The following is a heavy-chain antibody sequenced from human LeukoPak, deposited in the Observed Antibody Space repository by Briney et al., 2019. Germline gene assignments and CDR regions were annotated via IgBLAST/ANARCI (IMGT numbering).Heavy chain of an antibody. Sequence: GSLRLSCATSGFTFSSYSMNWVRQAPGKGLEWVSYIRSSGSTIYYADSVKGRFTISRDNARNSLYLQMNSLRAEDTAVYYCTRDPEALDYWGQGTLVTVSS. CDR1: GFTFSSYS. J-gene: IGHJ4*02. CDR2: IRSSGSTI. CDR3: TRDPEALDY. V-gene: IGHV3-48*04.